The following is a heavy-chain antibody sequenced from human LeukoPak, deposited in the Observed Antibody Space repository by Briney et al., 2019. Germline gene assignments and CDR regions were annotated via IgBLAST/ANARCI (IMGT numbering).Heavy chain of an antibody. CDR1: GFTFSDYY. V-gene: IGHV3-11*04. CDR3: ARTSSGGSCYLDY. Sequence: PGGSLRLSCAASGFTFSDYYMSWVRQAPGKGLEWVSYISSSGSTIYYADSVKGRFTISRDNAKNSLYLQMNSLRAEDTAVYYCARTSSGGSCYLDYWGQGTLVTVSS. CDR2: ISSSGSTI. J-gene: IGHJ4*02. D-gene: IGHD2-15*01.